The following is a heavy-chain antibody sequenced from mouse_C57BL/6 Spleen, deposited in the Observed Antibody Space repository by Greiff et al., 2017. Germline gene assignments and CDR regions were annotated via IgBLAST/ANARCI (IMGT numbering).Heavy chain of an antibody. CDR3: ARRITTVVATDAMDY. CDR2: ISSGSSTI. D-gene: IGHD1-1*01. J-gene: IGHJ4*01. V-gene: IGHV5-17*01. CDR1: GFTFSDYG. Sequence: EVQRVESGGGLVKPGGSLKLSCAASGFTFSDYGMHWVRQAPEKGLEWVAYISSGSSTIYYADTVKGRFTISSDNAKNTLFLQMTSLRSEDTAMYYCARRITTVVATDAMDYWGQGTSVTVSP.